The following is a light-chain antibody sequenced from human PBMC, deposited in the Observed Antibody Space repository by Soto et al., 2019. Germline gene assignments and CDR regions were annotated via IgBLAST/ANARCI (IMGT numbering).Light chain of an antibody. CDR2: EVS. CDR1: SSDIGAYNY. Sequence: QLVLTQPASVSGSPGQSITISCTGTSSDIGAYNYVSWYQQEPGKAPKLMIYEVSNRPSGVSNRFSGSKSGNTASLTISGLQGEDEADYYCSSYTRSSTVVFGGGTKVTVL. CDR3: SSYTRSSTVV. J-gene: IGLJ2*01. V-gene: IGLV2-14*01.